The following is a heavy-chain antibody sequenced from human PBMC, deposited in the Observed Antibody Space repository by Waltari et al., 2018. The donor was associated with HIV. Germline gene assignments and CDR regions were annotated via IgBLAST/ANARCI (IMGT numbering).Heavy chain of an antibody. CDR2: IYYSGST. D-gene: IGHD6-13*01. J-gene: IGHJ4*02. V-gene: IGHV4-59*01. Sequence: QVQLQESGPGLVKPSETLSLTCTVSGGSISSYYWSWIRQPPGKGLEWIGYIYYSGSTNYNPSLKSRVTISVDTSKNQFSLKLSSVTAADTAVYYCARGRSSSFFLTEKSDPFDYWGQGTLVTVSS. CDR3: ARGRSSSFFLTEKSDPFDY. CDR1: GGSISSYY.